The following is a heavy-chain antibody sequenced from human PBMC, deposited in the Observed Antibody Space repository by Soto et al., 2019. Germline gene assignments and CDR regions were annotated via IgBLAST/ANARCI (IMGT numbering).Heavy chain of an antibody. CDR3: ARGSYYYDSSGYYHY. D-gene: IGHD3-22*01. CDR1: GGTFNRYT. Sequence: SVKVSCKGSGGTFNRYTITWVRQAPGQGLEWMGRIIPMFGIASYAQNFQGRVTITADKSTSTAYMELSSLRSEDTAVYYCARGSYYYDSSGYYHYWGQGTLVTVSS. CDR2: IIPMFGIA. J-gene: IGHJ4*02. V-gene: IGHV1-69*02.